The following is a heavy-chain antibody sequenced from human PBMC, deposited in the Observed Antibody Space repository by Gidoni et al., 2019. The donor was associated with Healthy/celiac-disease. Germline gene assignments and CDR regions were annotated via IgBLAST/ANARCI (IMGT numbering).Heavy chain of an antibody. CDR3: AKDRAVAGGNWFDP. D-gene: IGHD6-19*01. J-gene: IGHJ5*02. CDR2: ISGSGVST. CDR1: GFTWSSYA. V-gene: IGHV3-23*01. Sequence: EVQLLESGGGLVQPAGSLRLSCAASGFTWSSYAIGWVGQAPGKGLGCVSAISGSGVSTYYADSVKGRFTISIDNSKNTLYLQMNSLIAEDTAVYYCAKDRAVAGGNWFDPWGQGTLVTVSS.